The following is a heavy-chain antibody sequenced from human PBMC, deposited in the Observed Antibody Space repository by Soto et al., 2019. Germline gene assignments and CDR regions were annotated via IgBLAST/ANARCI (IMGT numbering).Heavy chain of an antibody. V-gene: IGHV1-69*13. D-gene: IGHD2-15*01. CDR2: IIPIFGTA. J-gene: IGHJ4*02. CDR3: ARVGPKYCSGGSCYRFDY. CDR1: GGTFSSYA. Sequence: GASVKVSCKASGGTFSSYAISWVRQAPGQGLEWMGGIIPIFGTANYAQKFQGRVTITADESTSTAYMELSSLRSEDTAVYYCARVGPKYCSGGSCYRFDYWGQGTLVTVSS.